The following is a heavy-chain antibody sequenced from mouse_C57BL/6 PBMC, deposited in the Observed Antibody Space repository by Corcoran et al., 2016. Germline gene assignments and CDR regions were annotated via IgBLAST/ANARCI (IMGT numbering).Heavy chain of an antibody. CDR1: GYTFTDYY. D-gene: IGHD2-1*01. Sequence: QIQLQQSGPEMVKPGASVKISCKASGYTFTDYYINWVKQRPGQGLEWIGWIYPGSGNTKYNEKFKGKATLTVDTSSSTAYMQLSSLTSEDSAVYFCARQQIYYGNPYAMDYWGQGTSVTVSS. CDR3: ARQQIYYGNPYAMDY. V-gene: IGHV1-84*01. CDR2: IYPGSGNT. J-gene: IGHJ4*01.